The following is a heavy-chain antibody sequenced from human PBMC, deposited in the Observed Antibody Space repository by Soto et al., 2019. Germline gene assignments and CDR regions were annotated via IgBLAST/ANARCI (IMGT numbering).Heavy chain of an antibody. J-gene: IGHJ6*02. CDR3: ARATPIITMIVVVTPYYYYGMDV. CDR2: IIPIFGTA. V-gene: IGHV1-69*13. Sequence: SVKVSCKASGGTFSSYAISWVRQAPGQGLEWMGGIIPIFGTANYAQKFQGRVTITADESTSTAYMELSSLRSEDTAVYYCARATPIITMIVVVTPYYYYGMDVWGQGTTVTVSS. D-gene: IGHD3-22*01. CDR1: GGTFSSYA.